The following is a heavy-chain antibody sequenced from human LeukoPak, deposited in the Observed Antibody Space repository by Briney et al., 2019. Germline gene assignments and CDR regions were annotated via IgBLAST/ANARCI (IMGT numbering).Heavy chain of an antibody. Sequence: GGSLRLSCAASGFTFSSYDMHWVRQATGKGLEWVSAIGTAGDTYYPGSVKGRFTISRENAKNSLYLQMNSLRAGDTAVYYCARDMNYYGSGIASGMDVWGQGTTVTVSS. D-gene: IGHD3-10*01. CDR1: GFTFSSYD. CDR2: IGTAGDT. CDR3: ARDMNYYGSGIASGMDV. J-gene: IGHJ6*02. V-gene: IGHV3-13*01.